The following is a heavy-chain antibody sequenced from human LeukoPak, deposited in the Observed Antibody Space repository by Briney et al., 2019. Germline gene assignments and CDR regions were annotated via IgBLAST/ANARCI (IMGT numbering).Heavy chain of an antibody. CDR3: AKLMKGSWGSDY. CDR1: GFTFSSYA. V-gene: IGHV3-23*01. Sequence: PGGSLRLSCAASGFTFSSYAMSWVRQAPGKGLEWVSAISGSGGSTYYADSVKDRFTISRDNSKNTLYLQMNSLRAEDTAVYYCAKLMKGSWGSDYWGQGTLVTVSS. J-gene: IGHJ4*02. D-gene: IGHD7-27*01. CDR2: ISGSGGST.